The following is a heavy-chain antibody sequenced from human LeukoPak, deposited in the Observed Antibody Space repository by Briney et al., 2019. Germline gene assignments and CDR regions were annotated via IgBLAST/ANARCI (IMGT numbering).Heavy chain of an antibody. J-gene: IGHJ5*02. Sequence: GASLRLSCAASGFTFSSYAMSWVRQAPGKGLEWVSAISGSGGSTYYADSVKGRFTISRDNSKNTLYLQMNSLRAEDTAVYYCAKVTGIAAAVSNWFDPRGQGTLVTVSS. V-gene: IGHV3-23*01. CDR1: GFTFSSYA. CDR3: AKVTGIAAAVSNWFDP. CDR2: ISGSGGST. D-gene: IGHD6-13*01.